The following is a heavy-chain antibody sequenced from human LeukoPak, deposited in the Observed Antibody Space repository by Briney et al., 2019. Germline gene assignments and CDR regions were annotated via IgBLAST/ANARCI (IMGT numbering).Heavy chain of an antibody. J-gene: IGHJ4*02. CDR3: AKNEVWWLPDS. D-gene: IGHD5-12*01. V-gene: IGHV3-23*01. Sequence: GGSLRLSCAASGFTFSDYAMSWVRQAPGKGLEWVSGISGSGGSTYYADSVKGRFTISRDNSKNTLYLQMNSLRADDTALYYCAKNEVWWLPDSWGQGTLVTVSS. CDR2: ISGSGGST. CDR1: GFTFSDYA.